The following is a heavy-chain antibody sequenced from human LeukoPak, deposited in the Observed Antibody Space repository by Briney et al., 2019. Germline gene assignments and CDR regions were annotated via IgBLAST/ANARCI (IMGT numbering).Heavy chain of an antibody. Sequence: GGSLRLSCAASGFTFSSYSMNWVRQAPGKGLEWVSSISSSSSYIYYADSVKGRFTISRDNAKNSLYLQMNSLRAEDTAVYYCARDLSRLQYGMDVWGQGTTVTVSS. CDR3: ARDLSRLQYGMDV. J-gene: IGHJ6*02. D-gene: IGHD3-16*01. CDR1: GFTFSSYS. V-gene: IGHV3-21*01. CDR2: ISSSSSYI.